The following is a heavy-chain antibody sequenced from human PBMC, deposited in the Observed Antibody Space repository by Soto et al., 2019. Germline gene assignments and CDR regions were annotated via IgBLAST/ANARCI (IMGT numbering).Heavy chain of an antibody. CDR3: ARDPSPYDFWSGYSVWGLDY. CDR1: GFTFSSYV. J-gene: IGHJ4*02. CDR2: ISSSSDYK. D-gene: IGHD3-3*01. V-gene: IGHV3-21*01. Sequence: PGGSLRLSCAASGFTFSSYVMNWVRQAPGKGLEWVSYISSSSDYKYYADSVKGRFTISRDNAKNSVYLQMNSLRAEDTAVYYCARDPSPYDFWSGYSVWGLDYWGQGTPVTVSS.